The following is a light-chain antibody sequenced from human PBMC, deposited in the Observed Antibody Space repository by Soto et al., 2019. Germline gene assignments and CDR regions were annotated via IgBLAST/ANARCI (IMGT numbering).Light chain of an antibody. Sequence: EIVMTQSPATLSVSPGERATLSCRASQSVSSNLAWYQQKPGQAPRLLIFGASTRATGIPARCSGSGSGTEFTLTISSLPSEDFAVYYCQQYNNWPPRITFGQGTRLEIK. CDR2: GAS. CDR3: QQYNNWPPRIT. CDR1: QSVSSN. V-gene: IGKV3-15*01. J-gene: IGKJ5*01.